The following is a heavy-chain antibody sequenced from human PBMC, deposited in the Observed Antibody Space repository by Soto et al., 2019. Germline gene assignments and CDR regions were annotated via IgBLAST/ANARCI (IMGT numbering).Heavy chain of an antibody. D-gene: IGHD3-9*01. J-gene: IGHJ6*02. CDR2: IYHSGST. Sequence: PSETLSLTCAVSGGSISSSNWWSWVRQPPGKGLEWIGEIYHSGSTNYNPSLKSRVTISVDKSKNQFSLKLSSVTAADTAVYYCARSEPYYDILTGYPRGRYYYGMDVWGQGTTVTVSS. CDR3: ARSEPYYDILTGYPRGRYYYGMDV. CDR1: GGSISSSNW. V-gene: IGHV4-4*02.